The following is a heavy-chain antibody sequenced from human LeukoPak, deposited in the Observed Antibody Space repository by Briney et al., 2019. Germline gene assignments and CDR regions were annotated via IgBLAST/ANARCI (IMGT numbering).Heavy chain of an antibody. D-gene: IGHD1-20*01. CDR2: IIPIFGTA. V-gene: IGHV1-69*05. Sequence: SVKVSCKASGYTFTSYGISWVRQAPGQGLEWMGGIIPIFGTANYAQKFQGRVTITTDESTSTAYMELSSLRSEDTAVYYCARVSVAYNWNDYYYYYYMDVWGKGTTVTVSS. J-gene: IGHJ6*03. CDR3: ARVSVAYNWNDYYYYYYMDV. CDR1: GYTFTSYG.